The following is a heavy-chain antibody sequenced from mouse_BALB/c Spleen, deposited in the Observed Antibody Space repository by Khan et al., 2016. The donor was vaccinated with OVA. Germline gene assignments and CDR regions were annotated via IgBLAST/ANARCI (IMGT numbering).Heavy chain of an antibody. CDR1: GFTFSNFG. Sequence: EVELVESGGGLVQPGGSRKLSCVASGFTFSNFGMHWVRQAPEKGLEWVAYISGDSSTIYYTDTVKGRFTISRDNPKNTLFLQLTSLGSDDMAMYYCGRSFFYGYYFDQWGQGTTLTGSS. CDR2: ISGDSSTI. D-gene: IGHD1-1*01. V-gene: IGHV5-17*02. CDR3: GRSFFYGYYFDQ. J-gene: IGHJ2*01.